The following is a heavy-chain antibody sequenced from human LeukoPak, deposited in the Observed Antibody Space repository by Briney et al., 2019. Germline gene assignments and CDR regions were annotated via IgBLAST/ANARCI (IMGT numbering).Heavy chain of an antibody. D-gene: IGHD3-10*01. V-gene: IGHV3-66*01. CDR1: GFTVSSNY. CDR2: IYSGGST. J-gene: IGHJ3*02. CDR3: ASASYGSGTYAFDI. Sequence: PGGSLRLSCAASGFTVSSNYMSWVRQAPGKGLEWVSVIYSGGSTYYADSVKGRFTISRDNSKNTLYLQMNSLRAEDTAVYYCASASYGSGTYAFDIWGQGTMVTVSS.